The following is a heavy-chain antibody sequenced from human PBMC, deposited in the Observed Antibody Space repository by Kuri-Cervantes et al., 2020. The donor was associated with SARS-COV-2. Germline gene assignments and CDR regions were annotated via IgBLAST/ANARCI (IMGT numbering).Heavy chain of an antibody. CDR1: GVSISSSSCY. CDR3: ARRGPMYSSSYDY. V-gene: IGHV4-39*01. Sequence: SETLSLSCTVSGVSISSSSCYWGWIRQPPGKGLEWIGSIYYTWTTHYNSSLKSRATISVDTSKNQFSLKLGSVTAADTAVYYCARRGPMYSSSYDYWGQGTQVTVSS. J-gene: IGHJ4*02. CDR2: IYYTWTT. D-gene: IGHD6-6*01.